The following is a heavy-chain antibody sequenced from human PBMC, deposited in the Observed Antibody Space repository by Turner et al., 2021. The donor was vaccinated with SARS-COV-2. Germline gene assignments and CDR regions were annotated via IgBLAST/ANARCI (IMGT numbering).Heavy chain of an antibody. J-gene: IGHJ6*02. D-gene: IGHD1-1*01. CDR1: NFSDHY. CDR2: INPDNGDS. CDR3: SMGRDDLNMHV. Sequence: NFSDHYIHWVRQAPGQGLEWMGWINPDNGDSYHAQKFQGRITMTRDTSLNTAYMELITLRSDDTAEYYCSMGRDDLNMHVWGQGTMVIVSS. V-gene: IGHV1-2*02.